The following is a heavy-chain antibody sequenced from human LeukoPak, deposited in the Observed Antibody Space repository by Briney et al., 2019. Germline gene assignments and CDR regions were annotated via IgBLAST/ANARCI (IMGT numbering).Heavy chain of an antibody. CDR2: MSSTSYFI. Sequence: GGSLRLSCAAFGFSFSSFTMNWVRQTPGQGLEWVSSMSSTSYFIYYADSVRGRFTISRDNANNLLYLQMNSLTADDTAVYYCASSVYFDITGYMRGLYYFDYWGQGSLVTVSS. CDR3: ASSVYFDITGYMRGLYYFDY. V-gene: IGHV3-21*04. CDR1: GFSFSSFT. J-gene: IGHJ4*02. D-gene: IGHD3-9*01.